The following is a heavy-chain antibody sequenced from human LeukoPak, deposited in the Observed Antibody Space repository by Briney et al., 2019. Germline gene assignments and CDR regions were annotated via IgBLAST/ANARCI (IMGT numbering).Heavy chain of an antibody. J-gene: IGHJ4*02. Sequence: QPGGSLRLSCAASGFTFSSYAMSWGRQAPGKGLEWVSAIGGSGGSTYYADSVKGRFTISRDNSKNTLYLQMNSLRAEDTAVYYCAKDGVEYCGGDCPFDYWGQGTLVTVSS. CDR1: GFTFSSYA. CDR2: IGGSGGST. V-gene: IGHV3-23*01. CDR3: AKDGVEYCGGDCPFDY. D-gene: IGHD2-21*02.